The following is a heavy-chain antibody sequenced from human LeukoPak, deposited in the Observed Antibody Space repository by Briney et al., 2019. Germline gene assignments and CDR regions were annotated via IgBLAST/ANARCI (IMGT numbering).Heavy chain of an antibody. CDR1: GGSISSYY. CDR3: ARHDTARYCSGGSCWYYFDY. J-gene: IGHJ4*02. Sequence: SETLSLTCTVSGGSISSYYWSWIRQPPGKGLEWIGYIYYSGSTNYNPSLKSRVTISVDTSKNQFSLKLSSVTAADTAVYYCARHDTARYCSGGSCWYYFDYWGQGTLVTVSS. CDR2: IYYSGST. D-gene: IGHD2-15*01. V-gene: IGHV4-59*08.